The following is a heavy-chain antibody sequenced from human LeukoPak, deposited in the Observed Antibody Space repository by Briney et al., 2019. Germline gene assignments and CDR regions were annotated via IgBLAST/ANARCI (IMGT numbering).Heavy chain of an antibody. CDR1: GYTFTNYY. CDR2: INPSGGST. V-gene: IGHV1-46*01. CDR3: AGGLGGSGSYYVLEY. Sequence: ASVKVSCKASGYTFTNYYMHWVRQAPGQGLEWMGIINPSGGSTSFAQKFQGRVIMTRDTSTSTVYMELSSLRSDDTAVYYCAGGLGGSGSYYVLEYWGQGTLVTVSS. D-gene: IGHD1-26*01. J-gene: IGHJ4*02.